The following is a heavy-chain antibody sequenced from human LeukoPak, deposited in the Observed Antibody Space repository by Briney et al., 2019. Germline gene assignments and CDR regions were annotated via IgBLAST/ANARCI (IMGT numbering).Heavy chain of an antibody. CDR1: GGSISSSNW. CDR2: IYHSGST. CDR3: ARGDGYNYYYFDY. Sequence: SETLSLTCAVSGGSISSSNWWSWVRQPPGKGLEWIGEIYHSGSTNYNPSVKSRVTISVDKSKNQFSLKLSSVTAADTAVYYCARGDGYNYYYFDYWGQETLVTVSS. J-gene: IGHJ4*02. D-gene: IGHD5-24*01. V-gene: IGHV4-4*02.